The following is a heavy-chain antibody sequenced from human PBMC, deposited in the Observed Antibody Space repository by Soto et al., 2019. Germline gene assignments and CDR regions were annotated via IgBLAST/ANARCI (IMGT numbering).Heavy chain of an antibody. CDR1: GYSFSTYA. CDR2: INGGTGQT. V-gene: IGHV1-3*01. CDR3: ARGKGMEENYYYYGLDI. J-gene: IGHJ6*02. D-gene: IGHD1-1*01. Sequence: ASVKVSCKASGYSFSTYAMHWVRQAPGQSLEWMGWINGGTGQTKFSQRFQDRITITRDTSAGTAYMELSSLRSEDTAVYYCARGKGMEENYYYYGLDIWGQGTTVTVS.